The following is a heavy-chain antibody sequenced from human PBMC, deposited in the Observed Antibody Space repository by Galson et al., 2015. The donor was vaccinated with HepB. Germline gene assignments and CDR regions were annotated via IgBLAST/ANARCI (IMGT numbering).Heavy chain of an antibody. V-gene: IGHV3-11*01. CDR3: ARGRPYYHDSSGYLSD. J-gene: IGHJ4*02. CDR2: ISSNGSNI. CDR1: GFSFSDYY. D-gene: IGHD3-22*01. Sequence: SLRLSCAASGFSFSDYYMTCIRQAPGKGLEWVSDISSNGSNIYYADSVKGRFTISRDNAKNSLYLQMNSLRVEDTAVYYCARGRPYYHDSSGYLSDWGQGTLVTVSS.